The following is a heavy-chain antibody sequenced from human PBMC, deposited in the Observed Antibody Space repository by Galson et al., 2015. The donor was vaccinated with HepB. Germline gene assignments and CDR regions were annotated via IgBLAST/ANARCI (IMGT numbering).Heavy chain of an antibody. CDR2: MFDRGST. J-gene: IGHJ4*02. CDR3: ARTRPTVTPYSDY. V-gene: IGHV4-30-2*01. CDR1: GGSINTGSYF. D-gene: IGHD4-17*01. Sequence: TLSLTCAVSGGSINTGSYFWSWIRQPPGKCLEWIGYMFDRGSTHYNAVLRSRVTISVDKAQNQFSLKPMSVTAADPAVYYCARTRPTVTPYSDYWGQGALVTVSS.